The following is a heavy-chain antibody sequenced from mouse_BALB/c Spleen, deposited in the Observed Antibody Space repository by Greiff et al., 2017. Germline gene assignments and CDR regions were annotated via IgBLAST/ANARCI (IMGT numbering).Heavy chain of an antibody. CDR2: ISSGSSTI. CDR1: GFTFSSFG. J-gene: IGHJ2*01. D-gene: IGHD3-3*01. V-gene: IGHV5-17*02. CDR3: ARSGGTDFGY. Sequence: DVMLVESGGGLVQPGGSRKLSCAASGFTFSSFGMHWVRQAPEKGLEWVAYISSGSSTIYYADTVKGRFTISRDNPKNTLFLQMTSLRSEDTAMYYCARSGGTDFGYWGQGTTLTVSS.